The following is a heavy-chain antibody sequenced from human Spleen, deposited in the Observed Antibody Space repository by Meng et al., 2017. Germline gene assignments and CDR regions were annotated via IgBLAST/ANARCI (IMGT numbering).Heavy chain of an antibody. J-gene: IGHJ4*02. CDR1: GDSVSSANYY. CDR3: ARAFCRGGGCYTFDY. CDR2: IFYSGST. Sequence: QGQLQESGPGLVRPLETLSLPCTVSGDSVSSANYYWSWIRQPPGKELEWIGYIFYSGSTIYNPSLKSRVTMSVDTSKNQFSLNLSSVTAADTAVYYCARAFCRGGGCYTFDYWGQGTLVTVSS. D-gene: IGHD2-15*01. V-gene: IGHV4-61*01.